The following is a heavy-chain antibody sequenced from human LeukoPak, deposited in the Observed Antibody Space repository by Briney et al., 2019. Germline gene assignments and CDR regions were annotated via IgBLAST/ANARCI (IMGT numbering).Heavy chain of an antibody. CDR3: ARGGPGITGTTVPFDP. V-gene: IGHV3-21*01. Sequence: GGSLRLSCAASGFTFSSYSMNWVRQAPGKGLEWVSSISSSSSYIYYADSVKGRFTISRDNAKNSLYLQMNSLRAEDTAVYYCARGGPGITGTTVPFDPWGQGTLVTVSS. D-gene: IGHD1-7*01. J-gene: IGHJ5*02. CDR1: GFTFSSYS. CDR2: ISSSSSYI.